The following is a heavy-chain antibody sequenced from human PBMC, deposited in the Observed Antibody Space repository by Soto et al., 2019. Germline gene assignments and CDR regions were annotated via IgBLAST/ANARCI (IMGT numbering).Heavy chain of an antibody. CDR3: ARTPTENNWFDP. CDR1: GGSISSGDYY. J-gene: IGHJ5*02. Sequence: PSETLSLTCTVSGGSISSGDYYWSWIRQPPGKGLEWIGYIYYSGSTYYNPSLKSRVTISVDTSKNQFSLKLSSVTAADTAVYYCARTPTENNWFDPWGQGTLVTVS. D-gene: IGHD1-1*01. V-gene: IGHV4-30-4*01. CDR2: IYYSGST.